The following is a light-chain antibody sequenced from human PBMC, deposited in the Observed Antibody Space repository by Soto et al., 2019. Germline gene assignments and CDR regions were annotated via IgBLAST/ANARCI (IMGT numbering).Light chain of an antibody. V-gene: IGKV3-20*01. J-gene: IGKJ2*01. CDR1: QGVSSSY. Sequence: DIVLTQSPGTLSLSPGDRATLSCRASQGVSSSYLAWYQQKPGQAPRPLIYGASSKATGIPGRFSGSGSGTDFTLTISSLEPEDVAAYYCLQYDSAPYTFGQGTQLEIK. CDR3: LQYDSAPYT. CDR2: GAS.